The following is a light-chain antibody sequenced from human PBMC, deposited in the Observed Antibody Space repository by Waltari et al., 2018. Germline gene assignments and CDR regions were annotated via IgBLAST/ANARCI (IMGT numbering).Light chain of an antibody. Sequence: QPVVTQEPSLTVSPGGTVNLTCASRTGAVTSGYFQNCFQQKTGQAPRALIYSTNNRHSWTPARFSGSLLGGKAALTLSGVQPEDEAEYYCLLYYGGAQLGVFGGGTKLTVL. CDR3: LLYYGGAQLGV. CDR1: TGAVTSGYF. J-gene: IGLJ3*02. V-gene: IGLV7-43*01. CDR2: STN.